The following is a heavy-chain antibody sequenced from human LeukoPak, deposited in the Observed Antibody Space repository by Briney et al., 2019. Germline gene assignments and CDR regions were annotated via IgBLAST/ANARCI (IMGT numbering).Heavy chain of an antibody. V-gene: IGHV4-30-2*01. D-gene: IGHD3-3*01. CDR2: IYPRGST. Sequence: SETLSLTCTVSGGSISSGGYYWSWIRQPPGKGLEWIGYIYPRGSTYYNPSLKSRVILSLDKSANQFSLKLSSVTAADTAVYYCARHRNYDFWSGYNWFDPWGQGTLVTVSS. CDR3: ARHRNYDFWSGYNWFDP. CDR1: GGSISSGGYY. J-gene: IGHJ5*02.